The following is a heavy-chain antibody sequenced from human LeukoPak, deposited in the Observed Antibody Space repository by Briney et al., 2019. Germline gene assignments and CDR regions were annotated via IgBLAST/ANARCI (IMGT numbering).Heavy chain of an antibody. CDR1: GFTFSSSA. V-gene: IGHV3-15*01. CDR2: IKSKTDGGTT. D-gene: IGHD3-3*01. Sequence: PGGSLRLSCAASGFTFSSSAMNWVRQAPGKGLEWVGRIKSKTDGGTTDYAAPVKGRFTISRDDSKNTLYLQMNSLKTEDTAVYYCTTVYYDFSDYADCWGQGTLVTVSS. CDR3: TTVYYDFSDYADC. J-gene: IGHJ4*02.